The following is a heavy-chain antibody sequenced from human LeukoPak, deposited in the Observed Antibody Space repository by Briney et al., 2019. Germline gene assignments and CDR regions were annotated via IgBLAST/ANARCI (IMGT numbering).Heavy chain of an antibody. CDR3: ARGGAGLDY. V-gene: IGHV1-2*02. Sequence: ASVKVSCKASGYTFNGSYIHCVPQSPGQGLEWMGWINPNSGGTNYAQKFQGRVTMNRDKSINTAYMELSSLTSDATAVYYCARGGAGLDYWVQGTLVTVSS. CDR2: INPNSGGT. D-gene: IGHD6-19*01. CDR1: GYTFNGSY. J-gene: IGHJ4*02.